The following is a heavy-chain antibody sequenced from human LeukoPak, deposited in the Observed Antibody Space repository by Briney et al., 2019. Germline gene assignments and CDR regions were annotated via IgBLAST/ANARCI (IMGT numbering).Heavy chain of an antibody. CDR3: ARAKYGGNSGGDAFDV. CDR2: IYHSGDT. J-gene: IGHJ3*01. V-gene: IGHV4-38-2*02. Sequence: SETLSLTCSVSGHSISSGYYWGWIRQPPGKGLEWIATIYHSGDTYHNPSLKSRVTISVDTSNNQFSLKLSSVTAADSAVYYCARAKYGGNSGGDAFDVWGQGAKVTVSS. CDR1: GHSISSGYY. D-gene: IGHD4-23*01.